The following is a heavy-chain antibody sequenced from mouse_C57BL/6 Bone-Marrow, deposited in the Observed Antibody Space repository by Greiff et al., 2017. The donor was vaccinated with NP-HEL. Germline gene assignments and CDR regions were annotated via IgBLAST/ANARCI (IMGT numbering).Heavy chain of an antibody. J-gene: IGHJ4*01. D-gene: IGHD2-4*01. CDR2: IWAGGST. Sequence: VKVVESGPGLVAPSQSLSITCTVSGFSLTSYGVHWVRQPPGKGLEWLGVIWAGGSTNYNSALMSRLSISKDNSKSQVFLKMNSLQTDDTAMYYCARVIYYDYERLYYYALDYWGQGTSVPASS. CDR3: ARVIYYDYERLYYYALDY. V-gene: IGHV2-9*02. CDR1: GFSLTSYG.